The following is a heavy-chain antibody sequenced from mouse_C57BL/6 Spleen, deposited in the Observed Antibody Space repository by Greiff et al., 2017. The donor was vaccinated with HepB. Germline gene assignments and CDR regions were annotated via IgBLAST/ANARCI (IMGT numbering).Heavy chain of an antibody. Sequence: VQLQQSGAELARPGASVKLSCKASGYTFTSYGISWVKQRTGPGLEWIGEIYPRSGNTYYNEKFKGKATLTADKSSSTAYMELRSLTSEDSAVYFCATYYGSSYWYFDVWGTGTTVTVSS. D-gene: IGHD1-1*01. V-gene: IGHV1-81*01. J-gene: IGHJ1*03. CDR2: IYPRSGNT. CDR1: GYTFTSYG. CDR3: ATYYGSSYWYFDV.